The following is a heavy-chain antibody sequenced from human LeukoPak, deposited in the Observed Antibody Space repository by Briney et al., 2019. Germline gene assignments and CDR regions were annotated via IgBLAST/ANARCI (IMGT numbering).Heavy chain of an antibody. CDR3: ARNFDYKFDY. CDR1: GFTVSSYW. V-gene: IGHV3-74*01. D-gene: IGHD4-11*01. CDR2: INSDGSNT. J-gene: IGHJ4*02. Sequence: GGSLRLSCAASGFTVSSYWMHWVRQAPGRGLAWVSRINSDGSNTIYADSVKGRFTISRDNAKNTLYLQMNSLRAEDTAVYYCARNFDYKFDYWGQGTLVTVSS.